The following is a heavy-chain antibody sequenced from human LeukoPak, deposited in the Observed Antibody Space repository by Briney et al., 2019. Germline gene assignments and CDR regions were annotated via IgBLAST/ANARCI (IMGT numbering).Heavy chain of an antibody. CDR3: ARDRIVEATTAFDV. D-gene: IGHD1-26*01. CDR2: IIPIFGTA. J-gene: IGHJ3*01. Sequence: ASVKVSCKASGGTFSSYAISWVRQAPGQGLEWMGGIIPIFGTANYAQKFQGRVTITADELTSTAYMELSSLRSEDTAVYYCARDRIVEATTAFDVWGQGTMVTVSS. CDR1: GGTFSSYA. V-gene: IGHV1-69*13.